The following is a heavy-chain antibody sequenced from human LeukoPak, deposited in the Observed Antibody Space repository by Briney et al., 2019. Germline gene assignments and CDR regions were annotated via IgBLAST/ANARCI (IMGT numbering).Heavy chain of an antibody. D-gene: IGHD3-22*01. V-gene: IGHV3-21*01. CDR2: ISSSSSYI. CDR1: GFSFSGYA. J-gene: IGHJ4*02. CDR3: ARERGFYDSSGFDY. Sequence: GGSLRLSCAASGFSFSGYAMSWVRQAPGKGLEWVSSISSSSSYIYYADSVKGRFTISRDNAKNSLYLQMNSLRAEDTAVYYCARERGFYDSSGFDYWGQGTLVTVSS.